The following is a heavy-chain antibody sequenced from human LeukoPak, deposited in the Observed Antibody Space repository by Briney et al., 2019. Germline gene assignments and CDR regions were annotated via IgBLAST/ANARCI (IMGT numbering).Heavy chain of an antibody. Sequence: SETLSLTCTVSGGSISSYYWSWIRQPAGKGLEWIGRIYTSGSTNYNPSLKSRVTMSVDTSKNQFSLKLSSVTAADTPVYYCTRVNYGSSWTAFDIWGQGTMVTVSS. CDR3: TRVNYGSSWTAFDI. D-gene: IGHD6-13*01. CDR2: IYTSGST. CDR1: GGSISSYY. V-gene: IGHV4-4*07. J-gene: IGHJ3*02.